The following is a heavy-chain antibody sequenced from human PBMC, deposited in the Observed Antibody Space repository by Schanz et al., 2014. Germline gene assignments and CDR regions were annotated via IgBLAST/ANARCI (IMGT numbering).Heavy chain of an antibody. CDR1: RIIFGTYS. CDR2: INSRSNFI. Sequence: EVQLVESGGGLVKPGGSLRLSCTASRIIFGTYSMNWIRQTPKGLEWVSSINSRSNFIYYADSVKGRFTISRDNAKNAQYLQRNSLRAEDTAVYYCAGAVATIRADSVDSWGQGTMDAGSS. J-gene: IGHJ3*02. D-gene: IGHD5-12*01. CDR3: AGAVATIRADSVDS. V-gene: IGHV3-21*01.